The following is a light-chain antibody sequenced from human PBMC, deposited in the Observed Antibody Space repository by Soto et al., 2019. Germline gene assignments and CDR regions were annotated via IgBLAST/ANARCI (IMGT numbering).Light chain of an antibody. Sequence: IQMTQSPSTLSASVGDRVTITCRASQSIRNDLRWYQQQPGKAPKLLIYVASSLQSGVPSRFSGSGSGTDFTLTISSLQPEDFATYYCLQDYNYPLTFGGGTKVDIK. V-gene: IGKV1-6*01. CDR3: LQDYNYPLT. CDR1: QSIRND. CDR2: VAS. J-gene: IGKJ4*01.